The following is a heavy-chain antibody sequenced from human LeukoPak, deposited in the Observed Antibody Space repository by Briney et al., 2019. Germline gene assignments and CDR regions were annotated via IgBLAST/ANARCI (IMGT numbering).Heavy chain of an antibody. Sequence: SETLSLTCTVSGGSISSYYWSWIRQPPGKGLEWTGYIYYSGSPNYNPSLKSRVTISVHTSKKQFSLKLSSVTAADTAVYYCARSIAVAGIVSDYYYYGMDVWAKGPRSPSP. D-gene: IGHD6-19*01. CDR2: IYYSGSP. CDR3: ARSIAVAGIVSDYYYYGMDV. J-gene: IGHJ6*02. V-gene: IGHV4-59*08. CDR1: GGSISSYY.